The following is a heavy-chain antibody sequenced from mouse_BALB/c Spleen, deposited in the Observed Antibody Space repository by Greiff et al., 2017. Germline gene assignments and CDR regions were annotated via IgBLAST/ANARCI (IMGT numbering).Heavy chain of an antibody. CDR1: GYAFTNYL. CDR3: ARGYGSSNLFAY. V-gene: IGHV1-54*01. D-gene: IGHD1-1*01. Sequence: VQVVESGAELVRPGTSVKVSCKASGYAFTNYLIEWVKQRPGQGLEWIGVINPGSGGTNYNEKFKGKATLTADKSSSTAYMQLSSLTSDDSAVYFCARGYGSSNLFAYWGQGTLVTVSA. J-gene: IGHJ3*01. CDR2: INPGSGGT.